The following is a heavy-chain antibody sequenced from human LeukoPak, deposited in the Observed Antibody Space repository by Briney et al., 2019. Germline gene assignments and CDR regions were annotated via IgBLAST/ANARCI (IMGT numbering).Heavy chain of an antibody. V-gene: IGHV3-23*01. J-gene: IGHJ4*02. D-gene: IGHD2-15*01. CDR1: GLIFSNYA. CDR3: AKDYSDSRVADVFFEY. CDR2: ITSGFTP. Sequence: GGSLRLSCAAPGLIFSNYAMSWVRQAPGKGLEWVSGITSGFTPHYADSVKGRFTISRDNSKNTFHLQMNSLRAEDTAVYYCAKDYSDSRVADVFFEYWGQGTLVTVSS.